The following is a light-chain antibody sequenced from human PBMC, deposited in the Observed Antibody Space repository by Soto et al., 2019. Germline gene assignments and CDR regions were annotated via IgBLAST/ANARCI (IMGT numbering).Light chain of an antibody. V-gene: IGKV1-27*01. CDR1: QGIIDY. CDR3: HKYNSAPQP. Sequence: DIQMTQSPSSLSASVGDRVTITCRASQGIIDYLAWYKQKPGKAPKLLIYAASTLQSGVPSRFRGSGAGPDFPRTIRRLHPEDVANYFCHKYNSAPQPFGQGTKVELK. J-gene: IGKJ1*01. CDR2: AAS.